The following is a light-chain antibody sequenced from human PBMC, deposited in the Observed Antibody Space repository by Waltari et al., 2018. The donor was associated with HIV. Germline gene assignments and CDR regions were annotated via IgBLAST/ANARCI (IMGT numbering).Light chain of an antibody. J-gene: IGLJ1*01. CDR3: SSYTVTSFYL. CDR1: ISNIGSSNH. V-gene: IGLV2-14*01. CDR2: DVD. Sequence: QSALTQPASVSASPGQSITISCAGTISNIGSSNHVSWYQHLPGEAPRLIIYDVDNRPSGVSDLCSGSKSANTAYLTISGLQAEDEADYFCSSYTVTSFYLFGTGTKVTVL.